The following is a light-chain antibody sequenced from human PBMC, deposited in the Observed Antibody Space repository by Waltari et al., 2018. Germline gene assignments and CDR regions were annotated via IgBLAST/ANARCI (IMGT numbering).Light chain of an antibody. J-gene: IGLJ3*02. CDR2: EDD. Sequence: SYELTQPPSVSVSPGPTARLTFPGDDLPKRYVHWYQQRPGQPPLMVIYEDDKRPSGIPERFSGSSSGSMATLTITGAQVEDEADYYCFSTDSTDTYRVFGGGSKLTVL. CDR3: FSTDSTDTYRV. CDR1: DLPKRY. V-gene: IGLV3-10*01.